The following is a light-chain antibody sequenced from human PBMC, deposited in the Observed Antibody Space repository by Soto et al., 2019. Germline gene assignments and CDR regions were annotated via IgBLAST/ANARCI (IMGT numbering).Light chain of an antibody. CDR1: QSVLYSSNNKNH. J-gene: IGKJ2*01. CDR2: WAS. Sequence: DFVMTQSPDSLAVSLGERATINCKSTQSVLYSSNNKNHLAWYQQKPGQPPRLLIYWASTRESGVPDRFSGSGSGTDFTHAISSLQAEDVAVYYCQQYYSTPYTFGQGTKLEIK. V-gene: IGKV4-1*01. CDR3: QQYYSTPYT.